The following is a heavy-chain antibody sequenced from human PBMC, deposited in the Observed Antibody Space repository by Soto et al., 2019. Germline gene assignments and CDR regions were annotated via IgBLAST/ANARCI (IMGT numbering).Heavy chain of an antibody. CDR1: GFTFTSYG. J-gene: IGHJ4*02. CDR2: ISAYNRNT. V-gene: IGHV1-18*01. Sequence: QVQLVQSGAEVKKPGASVTVSCKASGFTFTSYGFNWVRQAPGQGLEWLGWISAYNRNTIYAQKLRGRVTMTTDTATSTVYMDLRSLRPDGSAVYYCAVGFSDYGAYDWGQGTLVSVSS. D-gene: IGHD4-17*01. CDR3: AVGFSDYGAYD.